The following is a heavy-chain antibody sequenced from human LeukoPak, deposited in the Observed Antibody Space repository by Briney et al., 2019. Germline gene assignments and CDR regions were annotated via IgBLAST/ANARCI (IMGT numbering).Heavy chain of an antibody. CDR3: AKTRDYYDSSGYYYYFDY. CDR1: GFTFSSYA. J-gene: IGHJ4*02. D-gene: IGHD3-22*01. Sequence: GGSLRLSRAASGFTFSSYAMSWVRQAPGKGLEWVSSISGSGGCTYYVDSVKGRFTISRDNSKNTLYLQMNSLRAEDTAVYYCAKTRDYYDSSGYYYYFDYWGQGTLVTVSS. V-gene: IGHV3-23*01. CDR2: ISGSGGCT.